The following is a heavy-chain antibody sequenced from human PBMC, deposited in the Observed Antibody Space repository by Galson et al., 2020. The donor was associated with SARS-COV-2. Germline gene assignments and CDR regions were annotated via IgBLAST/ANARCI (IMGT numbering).Heavy chain of an antibody. CDR1: GFTFNSYW. CDR3: ARDLAYDFWSGYSH. CDR2: IKKDGSEK. D-gene: IGHD3-3*01. V-gene: IGHV3-7*01. Sequence: TGGYLRLSCAASGFTFNSYWMSCVRQAPGKGLEWVANIKKDGSEKYYVDSVKGRFTIFRDNAKNSLYLQMNSLRAEDTAVYYCARDLAYDFWSGYSHWGRGTLVSVSS. J-gene: IGHJ4*02.